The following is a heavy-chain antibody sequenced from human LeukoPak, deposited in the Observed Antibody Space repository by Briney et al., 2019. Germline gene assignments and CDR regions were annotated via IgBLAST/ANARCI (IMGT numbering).Heavy chain of an antibody. J-gene: IGHJ6*02. CDR1: GFTFSSYA. CDR3: ARVRVSYYYYGMDV. CDR2: ISYDGSNK. D-gene: IGHD4-23*01. Sequence: GESLKISCAASGFTFSSYAMHWVRQAPGKGLEWVAFISYDGSNKYYADSVKGRFTISRDNAKNSLYLQMNSLRAEDTALYHCARVRVSYYYYGMDVWGQGTTVTVSS. V-gene: IGHV3-30-3*01.